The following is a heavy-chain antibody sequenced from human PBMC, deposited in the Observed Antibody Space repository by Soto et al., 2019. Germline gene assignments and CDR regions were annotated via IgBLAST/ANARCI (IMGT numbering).Heavy chain of an antibody. D-gene: IGHD2-2*03. Sequence: ASVKVSCKDSDYTFTNYGISWVRQAPGQGLEWMGWISAHNGNTNYAQKLPGRLTMTTDTSTSTAYMELRSLRSDDTAVNYCLMDRESDFGCWGEVTVITGTS. CDR3: LMDRESDFGC. CDR2: ISAHNGNT. CDR1: DYTFTNYG. J-gene: IGHJ4*02. V-gene: IGHV1-18*01.